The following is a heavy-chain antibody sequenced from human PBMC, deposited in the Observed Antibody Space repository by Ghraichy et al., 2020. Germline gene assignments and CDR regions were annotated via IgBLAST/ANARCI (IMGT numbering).Heavy chain of an antibody. V-gene: IGHV3-21*01. Sequence: GALRLSCAASGFTFSSYSMNWVRQAPGKGLEWVSSISSSSSYIYYADSVKGRFTISRNNAKNSLYLQMNSLRAEDAAVYYCASYCSGGSCYSGDYWGQGPLVTVSS. CDR1: GFTFSSYS. CDR3: ASYCSGGSCYSGDY. J-gene: IGHJ4*02. CDR2: ISSSSSYI. D-gene: IGHD2-15*01.